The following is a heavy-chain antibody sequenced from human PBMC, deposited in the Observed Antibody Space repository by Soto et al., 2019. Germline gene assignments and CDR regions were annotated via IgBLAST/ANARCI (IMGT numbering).Heavy chain of an antibody. CDR1: GFTFSSYG. J-gene: IGHJ6*02. D-gene: IGHD3-16*01. CDR3: AKDLSYAGTPRRLDPYYYYGMDV. CDR2: ISYDGSNK. V-gene: IGHV3-30*18. Sequence: GGSLRLSCAASGFTFSSYGMHWVRQAPGKGLEWVAVISYDGSNKYYADSVKGRFTISRDNSKNTLYLQMNSLRAEDTAVYYCAKDLSYAGTPRRLDPYYYYGMDVWGQGTTVTVSS.